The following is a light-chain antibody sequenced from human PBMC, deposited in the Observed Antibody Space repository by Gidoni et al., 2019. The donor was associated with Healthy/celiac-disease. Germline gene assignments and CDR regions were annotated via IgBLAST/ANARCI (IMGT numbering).Light chain of an antibody. CDR1: QSISSW. CDR2: DAS. V-gene: IGKV1-5*01. Sequence: DIQMTQSPSTLSASVGDRVTITCRASQSISSWLAWYQQKPGKAPKLLIYDASSLESGVPSRFSGSGSGTEFTLTISSLQPDDFATYYRTFGQGTKVEIK. CDR3: T. J-gene: IGKJ1*01.